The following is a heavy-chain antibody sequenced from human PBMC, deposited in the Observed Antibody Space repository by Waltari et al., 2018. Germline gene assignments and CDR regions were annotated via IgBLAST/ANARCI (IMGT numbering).Heavy chain of an antibody. D-gene: IGHD3-3*01. V-gene: IGHV4-59*01. Sequence: QVRLQESGPGLVKPSETLSLTCTVSGGSTSSYYWTWIRQPPGKGLEWIGYIYYTGTTYYNPSLKSRVTMSLDTSKNQFSLRLTSVTAADTAIYYCARGYYDFWDGYPYYYDYWGQGILVTVSS. CDR1: GGSTSSYY. J-gene: IGHJ4*02. CDR2: IYYTGTT. CDR3: ARGYYDFWDGYPYYYDY.